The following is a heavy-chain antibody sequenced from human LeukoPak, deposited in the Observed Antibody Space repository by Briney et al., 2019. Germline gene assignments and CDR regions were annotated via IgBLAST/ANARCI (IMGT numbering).Heavy chain of an antibody. J-gene: IGHJ3*01. V-gene: IGHV3-30*04. D-gene: IGHD3-22*01. Sequence: GGSLRLSCEASRFTFSHYAMSWVRQAPGKGPEWVAIISFDGSDTYHADSVKGRFSISRDNSKDTLFLHMSSLRAEDTALYYCARAHDYYDMKNAFDVWGQGTMVTVSS. CDR2: ISFDGSDT. CDR3: ARAHDYYDMKNAFDV. CDR1: RFTFSHYA.